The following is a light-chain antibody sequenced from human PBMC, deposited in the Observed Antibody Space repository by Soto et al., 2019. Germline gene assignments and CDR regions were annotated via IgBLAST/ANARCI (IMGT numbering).Light chain of an antibody. CDR1: QSISNS. Sequence: DIQMTQSPSSLSASVGDRVTITCRASQSISNSLNWYQQKPGRAPRLLIYTPSSLQSGVPSKFSGSASGTDFTLTISSLQPEDFATYYCQQSYTSPWTFGQGTKVEIK. V-gene: IGKV1-39*01. CDR2: TPS. J-gene: IGKJ1*01. CDR3: QQSYTSPWT.